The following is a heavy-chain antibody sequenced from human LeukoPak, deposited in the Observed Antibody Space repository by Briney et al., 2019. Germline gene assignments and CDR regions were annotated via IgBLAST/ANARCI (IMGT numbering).Heavy chain of an antibody. CDR1: GGSISSYY. J-gene: IGHJ4*02. Sequence: SETLSLTCTVSGGSISSYYWSWIRQPPGKGLEWIGYIYYSGSTNYNPSLKSRVTISVDTSKNQFSLKLSSVTAADTAVYYCARGSSSHKEGEFDYWGQGTLVTVS. V-gene: IGHV4-59*01. CDR3: ARGSSSHKEGEFDY. CDR2: IYYSGST. D-gene: IGHD6-13*01.